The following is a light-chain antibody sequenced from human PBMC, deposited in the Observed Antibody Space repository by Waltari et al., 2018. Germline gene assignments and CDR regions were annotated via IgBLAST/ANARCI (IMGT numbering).Light chain of an antibody. CDR3: SSYTSSSTLL. CDR1: SSDAASSHY. J-gene: IGLJ2*01. V-gene: IGLV2-14*01. Sequence: QSALTQPASVSGSPGKSTTTSCTGTSSDAASSHYVSWYRQSPGKAPKLIIYGVSQRPSGVSSRFSGSKSGSTAALTISGLQAEDDADYYCSSYTSSSTLLFGGGTKLTVL. CDR2: GVS.